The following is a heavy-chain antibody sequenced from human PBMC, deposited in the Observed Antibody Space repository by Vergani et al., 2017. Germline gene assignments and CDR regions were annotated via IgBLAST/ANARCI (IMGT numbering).Heavy chain of an antibody. CDR1: GGSISSGGYY. V-gene: IGHV4-31*11. CDR3: ATGRRCSTTSFHLDPSSYYYYYYGMDV. Sequence: QVQLQESGPGLVKPSQTLSLTCAVSGGSISSGGYYWTWIRQHPGKGLEWIGCIYNRGSTHYTPSLKSRVTVSGDTSKNQFSLKLSSVTVADPAVYYCATGRRCSTTSFHLDPSSYYYYYYGMDVWGQGTTVTVPS. CDR2: IYNRGST. D-gene: IGHD2-2*01. J-gene: IGHJ6*02.